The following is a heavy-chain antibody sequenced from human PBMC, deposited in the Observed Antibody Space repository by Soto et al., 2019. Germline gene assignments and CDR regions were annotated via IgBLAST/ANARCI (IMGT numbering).Heavy chain of an antibody. Sequence: VQLVESGGGVVQPGRSLRLSCAASGFTFSDYAMHWVRQAPGKGLEWVAVVSHDGRNTHYADSVKGRFTISRDSSXXTVSLEMTSLRAEDTAVYYCAKGGRQWLVTSDFIYWGQGALVTVSS. V-gene: IGHV3-30*18. CDR3: AKGGRQWLVTSDFIY. CDR2: VSHDGRNT. J-gene: IGHJ4*02. CDR1: GFTFSDYA. D-gene: IGHD6-19*01.